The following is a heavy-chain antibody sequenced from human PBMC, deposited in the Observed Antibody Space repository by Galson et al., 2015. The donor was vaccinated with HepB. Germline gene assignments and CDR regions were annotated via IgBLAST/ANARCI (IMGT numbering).Heavy chain of an antibody. D-gene: IGHD3-3*01. CDR1: GFTFSSYA. CDR3: AKWRVLYDFWGGYSSRGRGMDV. CDR2: ISGSGGST. J-gene: IGHJ6*02. Sequence: LRLSCAASGFTFSSYAMSWVRQAPGKGLEWVSAISGSGGSTYYADSVKGRFTISRDNSKNTLYLQMNSLRAEDTAVYYCAKWRVLYDFWGGYSSRGRGMDVWGQGTTVTVSS. V-gene: IGHV3-23*01.